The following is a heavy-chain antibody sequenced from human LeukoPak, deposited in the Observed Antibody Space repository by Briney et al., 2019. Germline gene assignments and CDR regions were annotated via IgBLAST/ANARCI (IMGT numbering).Heavy chain of an antibody. CDR2: IWYDGSNK. J-gene: IGHJ5*02. V-gene: IGHV3-33*08. Sequence: GGSLRLSCAASGFTFSTYAIHWVRQVPGKGLEWVAVIWYDGSNKYHADSVKGRFTISRDNSKNTLYLEMNSLKVEDTAVYYCAREGKAAGTSGWIDPWGQGTLVTVSS. CDR1: GFTFSTYA. D-gene: IGHD6-13*01. CDR3: AREGKAAGTSGWIDP.